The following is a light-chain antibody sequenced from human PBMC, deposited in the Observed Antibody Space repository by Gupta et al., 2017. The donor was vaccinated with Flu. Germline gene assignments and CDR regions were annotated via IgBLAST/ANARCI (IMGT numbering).Light chain of an antibody. CDR2: AAS. CDR1: QGISNY. CDR3: LKDNSAPFT. J-gene: IGKJ3*01. V-gene: IGKV1-27*01. Sequence: DIQMTQSPSSLSASVEDRVTITCRASQGISNYLAWYQQKPGKVPKLLIYAASTLQSGVPSRFSGSGSGTDFTLTISSLQPEDVATYYCLKDNSAPFTFGHGTRVDIK.